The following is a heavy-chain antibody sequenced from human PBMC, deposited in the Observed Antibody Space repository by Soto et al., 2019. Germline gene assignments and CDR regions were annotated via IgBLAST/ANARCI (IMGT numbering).Heavy chain of an antibody. V-gene: IGHV3-9*01. J-gene: IGHJ3*02. CDR2: ISWNSGSI. Sequence: GRSLRLSCAASGFTFDDYAMHWVRQAPGKGLEWVSGISWNSGSIGYADSVKGRFTISRDNAKNSLYLQMNSLRAQDTAWYYCAKDFKQWIVVVPAHDRGAFDIWGQGTMVTGSS. CDR1: GFTFDDYA. D-gene: IGHD3-22*01. CDR3: AKDFKQWIVVVPAHDRGAFDI.